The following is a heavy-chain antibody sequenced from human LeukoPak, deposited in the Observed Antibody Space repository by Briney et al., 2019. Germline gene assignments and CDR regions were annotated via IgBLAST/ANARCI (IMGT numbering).Heavy chain of an antibody. D-gene: IGHD2-2*01. Sequence: GGSLRLSCAASGFTFSSYAMHWVRQAPGKGLEWVAVISYDGSNKYYADSVKGRFTISRDNSKNTLYLQMNSLRAEDTAVYYCAKDTRFRFDPWGQGTLVTVSS. CDR3: AKDTRFRFDP. V-gene: IGHV3-30*04. CDR1: GFTFSSYA. CDR2: ISYDGSNK. J-gene: IGHJ5*02.